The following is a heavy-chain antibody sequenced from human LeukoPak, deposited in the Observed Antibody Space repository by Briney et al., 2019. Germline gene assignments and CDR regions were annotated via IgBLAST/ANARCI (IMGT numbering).Heavy chain of an antibody. V-gene: IGHV3-30*02. J-gene: IGHJ4*02. CDR2: IRYDVSNK. D-gene: IGHD7-27*01. CDR3: AKDQNWARPDYFDY. CDR1: GFTFSSYG. Sequence: GGSLRLSCAASGFTFSSYGMHWVRQAPGKGLEGVAFIRYDVSNKYYADSVKGRFTISRDNSKNTLYLHMNSLRAEDTAVYYCAKDQNWARPDYFDYWGQGTLVTVSS.